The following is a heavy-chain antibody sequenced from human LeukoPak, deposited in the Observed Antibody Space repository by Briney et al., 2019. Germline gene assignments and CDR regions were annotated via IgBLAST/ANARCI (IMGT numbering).Heavy chain of an antibody. D-gene: IGHD3-3*01. CDR1: GGTFGSYA. CDR3: ARGNDFWSGYLRSAFDI. Sequence: SVKVSCKASGGTFGSYAISWVRQAPGQGLEWMGGIIPIFGTANYAQKFQGRVTITTDESTSTAYMELSSLRSEDTAVYYCARGNDFWSGYLRSAFDIWGQGTMVTVSS. J-gene: IGHJ3*02. CDR2: IIPIFGTA. V-gene: IGHV1-69*05.